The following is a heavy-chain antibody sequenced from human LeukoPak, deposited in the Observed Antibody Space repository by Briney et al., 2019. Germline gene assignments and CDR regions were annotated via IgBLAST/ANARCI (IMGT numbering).Heavy chain of an antibody. CDR1: GITLSNYG. CDR2: ISGSGGST. Sequence: GGSLRLSCAVSGITLSNYGMSWVRQVPGKGLECGAGISGSGGSTNYAASVKGRFTISRDSRKNTLFLQMNSLRAEDTAVYFCTKDHDSTGYPTSDYWGQGTLVTVSS. CDR3: TKDHDSTGYPTSDY. J-gene: IGHJ4*02. V-gene: IGHV3-23*01. D-gene: IGHD3-22*01.